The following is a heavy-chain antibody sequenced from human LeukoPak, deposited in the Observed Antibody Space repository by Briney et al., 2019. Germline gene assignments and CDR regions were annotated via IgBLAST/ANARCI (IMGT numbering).Heavy chain of an antibody. J-gene: IGHJ6*03. CDR1: GFTFSNYW. D-gene: IGHD1-26*01. V-gene: IGHV3-74*01. CDR2: INSDGRST. CDR3: ARDPYSGSYGADYYYYMDV. Sequence: GGSLRLSCAASGFTFSNYWMHWVRHAPGKGLVWVSRINSDGRSTNYADSVKGRFTISRDNSKNTLYLQMNSLRAEDTAVYYCARDPYSGSYGADYYYYMDVWGKGTTVTISS.